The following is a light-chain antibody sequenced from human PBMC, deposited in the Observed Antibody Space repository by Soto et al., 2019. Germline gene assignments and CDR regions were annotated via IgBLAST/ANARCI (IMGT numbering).Light chain of an antibody. CDR2: WAS. J-gene: IGKJ3*01. Sequence: DIVMTQSPDSLAVSLGERATINCKSSQSILYSSNNKNYLAWYQQKPGQPPKLLIYWASTRESGVPDRFSGSGSGIDFTLTISSLQADDVAVYYCQQYYSTPCTFGPGTKVDIK. V-gene: IGKV4-1*01. CDR3: QQYYSTPCT. CDR1: QSILYSSNNKNY.